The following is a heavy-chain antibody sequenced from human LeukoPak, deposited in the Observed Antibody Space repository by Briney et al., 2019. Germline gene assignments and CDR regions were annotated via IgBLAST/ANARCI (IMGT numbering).Heavy chain of an antibody. D-gene: IGHD5-12*01. CDR3: AKGLPYSGYDYWFDP. Sequence: GASVKVSCKASGYTFTSYYMHWVRQAPGQGLEWMGIINPSGGSTSYAQKFQGRVTMTRDMSTSTVYMELSSLRSEDTAVYYCAKGLPYSGYDYWFDPWGQGTLVTVSS. V-gene: IGHV1-46*01. CDR2: INPSGGST. J-gene: IGHJ5*02. CDR1: GYTFTSYY.